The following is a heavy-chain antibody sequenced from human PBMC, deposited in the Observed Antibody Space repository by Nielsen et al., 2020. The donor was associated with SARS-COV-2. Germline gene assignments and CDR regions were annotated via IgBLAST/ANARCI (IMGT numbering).Heavy chain of an antibody. D-gene: IGHD3-9*01. CDR3: ARAVLRYFDWLTPLDY. V-gene: IGHV4-39*01. Sequence: SETLSLTCTVSGGSISSSSYYWGWIRQPPGKGLEWIGSIYYSGSTYYNPSLKSRVTISVDTSKNQFSLKLSSVTAADTAVYYCARAVLRYFDWLTPLDYWGQGTLVTVSS. CDR2: IYYSGST. CDR1: GGSISSSSYY. J-gene: IGHJ4*02.